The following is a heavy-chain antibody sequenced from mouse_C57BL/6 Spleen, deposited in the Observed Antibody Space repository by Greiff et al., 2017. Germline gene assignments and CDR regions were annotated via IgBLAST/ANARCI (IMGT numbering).Heavy chain of an antibody. V-gene: IGHV1-82*01. D-gene: IGHD1-1*01. CDR3: ARGGYYYGSSPYAMDY. Sequence: QVQLQQSGPELVKPGASVKISCKASGYAFSSSWMNWVKQRPGKGLEWIGRIYPGDGDTNYNGKFKGKATLTADKSSSTAYMQLSSLTSEDSAVYFCARGGYYYGSSPYAMDYWGQGTSVTVSS. CDR1: GYAFSSSW. CDR2: IYPGDGDT. J-gene: IGHJ4*01.